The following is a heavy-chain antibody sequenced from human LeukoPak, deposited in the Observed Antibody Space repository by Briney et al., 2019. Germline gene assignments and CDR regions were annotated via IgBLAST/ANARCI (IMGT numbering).Heavy chain of an antibody. Sequence: PGVSLRLSCSASGVTFSTYSMNWVRQTPGKGRMGGSSISGSGGSTYYAESVKGRLSISRDNSKKMMYLQMNSRRADDTDVYYCAKGGQNFDFWRFDYWGQGILVTVSS. CDR1: GVTFSTYS. CDR2: ISGSGGST. V-gene: IGHV3-23*01. CDR3: AKGGQNFDFWRFDY. J-gene: IGHJ4*02. D-gene: IGHD3-3*01.